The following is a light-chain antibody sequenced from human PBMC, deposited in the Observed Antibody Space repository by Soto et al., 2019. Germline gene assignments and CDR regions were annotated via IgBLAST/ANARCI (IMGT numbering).Light chain of an antibody. CDR2: GAS. CDR1: QSVSSTY. J-gene: IGKJ4*01. Sequence: EMVLTQSPGTLSFSPGERATLSCRASQSVSSTYLAWDQQKPGQAPRLLIYGASSRATGIPDRFSGSGSGTDFTLTISRLEPEDFAVYYCPHYGSVVLTFGRGTKVEIK. CDR3: PHYGSVVLT. V-gene: IGKV3-20*01.